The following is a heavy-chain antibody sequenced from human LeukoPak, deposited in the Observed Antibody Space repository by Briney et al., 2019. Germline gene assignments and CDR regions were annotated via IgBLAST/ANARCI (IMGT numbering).Heavy chain of an antibody. V-gene: IGHV5-51*01. D-gene: IGHD6-6*01. CDR2: IYPGDSDT. Sequence: GESLKISCKASGYSFTTHWIAWVRQMPGKGLEWMGVIYPGDSDTRYSPSLQGQVTISADNSISTAYLQWSSLKASDTAMYYCARPRSRSSFDALEIWGQGTMLTVSS. J-gene: IGHJ3*02. CDR1: GYSFTTHW. CDR3: ARPRSRSSFDALEI.